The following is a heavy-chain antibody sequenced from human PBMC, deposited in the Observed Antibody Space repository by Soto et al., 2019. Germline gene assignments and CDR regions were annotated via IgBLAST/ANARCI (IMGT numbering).Heavy chain of an antibody. CDR1: GFTFSSYA. V-gene: IGHV3-30-3*01. J-gene: IGHJ5*02. CDR2: ISYDGSNK. CDR3: ARGGSTVLTTPFDT. Sequence: GGSLRLSCAASGFTFSSYAMHWVRQAPGKGLEWVAVISYDGSNKYYADSVKGRFTISRDNSKNTLYLQMNSLRAEDTAVYYCARGGSTVLTTPFDTWGQGTLVTVSS. D-gene: IGHD3-22*01.